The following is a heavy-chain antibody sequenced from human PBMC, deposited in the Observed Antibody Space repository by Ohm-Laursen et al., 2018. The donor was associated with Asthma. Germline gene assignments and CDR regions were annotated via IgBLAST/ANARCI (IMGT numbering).Heavy chain of an antibody. V-gene: IGHV3-74*01. CDR1: GFTFSDYF. CDR3: ARGSLEGLQ. D-gene: IGHD5-24*01. J-gene: IGHJ4*02. Sequence: SLRLSCAASGFTFSDYFMHWVRQGPGEGLVWISHIFPHGRHTNYADSVKGRFTISRDDAQNTLYLQMNSLRADDTAVYYCARGSLEGLQWGQGTLVTVPS. CDR2: IFPHGRHT.